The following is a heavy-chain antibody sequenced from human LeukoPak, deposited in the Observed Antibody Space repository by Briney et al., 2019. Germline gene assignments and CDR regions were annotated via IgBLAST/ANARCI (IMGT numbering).Heavy chain of an antibody. CDR3: ARESYYGSGFRLQGWFDP. CDR2: INPSGGST. V-gene: IGHV1-46*01. J-gene: IGHJ5*02. Sequence: VASVKVSCKASGNTFTSYYMHWVRQAPGQGLEWMGIINPSGGSTSYAQKFQGRVTMTRDTSTSTVYMELSSLRSEDTAVYYCARESYYGSGFRLQGWFDPWGQGTLVTVSS. CDR1: GNTFTSYY. D-gene: IGHD3-10*01.